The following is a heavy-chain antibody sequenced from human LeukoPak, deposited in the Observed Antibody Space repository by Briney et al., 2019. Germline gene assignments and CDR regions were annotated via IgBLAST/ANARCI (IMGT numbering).Heavy chain of an antibody. CDR1: GGSISSYY. CDR2: IYFSGRT. Sequence: SETLSLTCSVSGGSISSYYWSWIRQPPGKGLEWIGYIYFSGRTNYNPSLKSRVTISVDTSKNQFSLKLSSVTAADTAIYYCARDLGIAGGLDSWGQGTLVTVSS. CDR3: ARDLGIAGGLDS. J-gene: IGHJ5*01. V-gene: IGHV4-59*01. D-gene: IGHD2-15*01.